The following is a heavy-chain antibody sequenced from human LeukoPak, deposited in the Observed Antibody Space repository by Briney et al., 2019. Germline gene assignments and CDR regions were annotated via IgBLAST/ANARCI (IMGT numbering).Heavy chain of an antibody. J-gene: IGHJ4*02. D-gene: IGHD6-19*01. CDR3: AKASQWLAPFDY. CDR2: ISGSGGST. V-gene: IGHV3-23*01. Sequence: PGGSLRLSCAASGFTFNNYAMSWVRQAPGKGLEWVSAISGSGGSTYYADSVKGRFTISRDNSKNTLYLQMNSLGAEDTAVYYCAKASQWLAPFDYWGQGTLVTVSS. CDR1: GFTFNNYA.